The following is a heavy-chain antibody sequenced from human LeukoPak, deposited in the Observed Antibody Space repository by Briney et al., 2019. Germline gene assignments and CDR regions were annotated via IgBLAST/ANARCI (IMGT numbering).Heavy chain of an antibody. CDR1: GYIFSSYS. CDR2: ISADSGNT. Sequence: ASVKVSCKASGYIFSSYSISWVRQAPGQGLEWMGWISADSGNTNYAQMLQGRVTMTTDTSTSTAYMELRGLRSDDTAVYYCARVGYSSWYDDYWGQGTLVTVSS. D-gene: IGHD6-13*01. CDR3: ARVGYSSWYDDY. J-gene: IGHJ4*02. V-gene: IGHV1-18*01.